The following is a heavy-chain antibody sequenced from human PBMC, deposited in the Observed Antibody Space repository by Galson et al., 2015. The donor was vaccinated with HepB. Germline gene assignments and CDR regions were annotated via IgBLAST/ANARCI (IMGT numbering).Heavy chain of an antibody. CDR3: ARDGSMGYYDSSGYPH. CDR1: GFTFSSYS. Sequence: SLRLSCAASGFTFSSYSMNWVRQAPGKGLEWVSSISSSSSYIYYADSVKGRFTISRDNAKNSLYLQMNSLRAEDTAVYYCARDGSMGYYDSSGYPHWGQGTLVTVSS. CDR2: ISSSSSYI. J-gene: IGHJ4*02. D-gene: IGHD3-22*01. V-gene: IGHV3-21*01.